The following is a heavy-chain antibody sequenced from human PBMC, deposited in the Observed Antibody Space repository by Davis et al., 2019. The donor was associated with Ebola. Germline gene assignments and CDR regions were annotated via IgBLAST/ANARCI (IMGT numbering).Heavy chain of an antibody. V-gene: IGHV3-21*01. CDR1: GFTFSSYE. CDR2: ISSSSSYI. J-gene: IGHJ4*02. CDR3: ARWGQGSSWHVDY. D-gene: IGHD6-13*01. Sequence: GGSLRLSCAASGFTFSSYEMNWVRQAPGKGLEWVSSISSSSSYIYQADSVKGRFTISRDNAKNSLYLQMNSLRAEDTAVYYCARWGQGSSWHVDYWGQGTLVTVSS.